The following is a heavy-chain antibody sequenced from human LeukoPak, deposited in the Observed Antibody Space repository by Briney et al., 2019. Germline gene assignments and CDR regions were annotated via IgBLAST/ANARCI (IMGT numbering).Heavy chain of an antibody. J-gene: IGHJ4*02. CDR2: IKKDGSEN. CDR1: GFTFSTYW. V-gene: IGHV3-7*05. D-gene: IGHD2-8*02. Sequence: GTSLRLSCAASGFTFSTYWMNWVRQAPGKGLEWVASIKKDGSENYYVDSVKGRFTISRDNAKNSLYLQMNSLRVEDTAVYYCAGGDGWSMTIWGQGSLVTVSS. CDR3: AGGDGWSMTI.